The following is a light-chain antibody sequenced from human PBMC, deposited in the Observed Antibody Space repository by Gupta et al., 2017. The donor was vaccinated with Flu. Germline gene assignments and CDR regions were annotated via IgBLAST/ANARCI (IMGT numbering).Light chain of an antibody. Sequence: GERATLSCRASQSVSSNLAWYQQKPGQAPRLLIYGASTRATGIPARFSGSGSGTEFTLTISSLQSEDFAVYYCQQYNNFWTFGQGTKVEIK. V-gene: IGKV3-15*01. CDR3: QQYNNFWT. J-gene: IGKJ1*01. CDR2: GAS. CDR1: QSVSSN.